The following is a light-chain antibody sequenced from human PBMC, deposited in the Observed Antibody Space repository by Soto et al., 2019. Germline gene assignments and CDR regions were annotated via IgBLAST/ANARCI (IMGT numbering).Light chain of an antibody. J-gene: IGKJ1*01. Sequence: EIVLTQSPGTLSLSPGERATLSCRASLSVSSSYLAWYQQKPGQAPRLLMYGASSRATGIPDRFSGSGSGTDFTLTISRLVPEDFAVYYCQQYGSSPTWTFGQGTKVEIK. CDR1: LSVSSSY. V-gene: IGKV3-20*01. CDR2: GAS. CDR3: QQYGSSPTWT.